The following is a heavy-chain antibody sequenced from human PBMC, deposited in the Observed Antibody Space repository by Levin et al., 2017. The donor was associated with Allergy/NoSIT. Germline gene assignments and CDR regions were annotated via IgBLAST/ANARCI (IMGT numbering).Heavy chain of an antibody. J-gene: IGHJ4*02. Sequence: GESLKISCAASGFTFSSYAMSWVRQAPGKGREWVSAISGSGGSTYYADSVKGRFTISRDNSKNTLYLQMNSLRAEDTAVYYCAKPGSSSWYHHFDYWGQGTLVTVSS. V-gene: IGHV3-23*01. D-gene: IGHD6-13*01. CDR2: ISGSGGST. CDR3: AKPGSSSWYHHFDY. CDR1: GFTFSSYA.